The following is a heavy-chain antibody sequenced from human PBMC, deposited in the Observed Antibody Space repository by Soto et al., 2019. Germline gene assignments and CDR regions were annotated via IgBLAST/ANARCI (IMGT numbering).Heavy chain of an antibody. CDR2: MSSSSDTI. CDR1: GFMFSSYS. Sequence: EVQLVESGGGLVQPGGSLRLACAASGFMFSSYSMNWVRQAPGKGLEWVSYMSSSSDTIYYADSVKGRFTISRDNAKNSLYLQMNSLRDEDTAVYYCARDAALVVITLLKSYFDYWGQGTLVTVSS. V-gene: IGHV3-48*02. J-gene: IGHJ4*02. D-gene: IGHD3-22*01. CDR3: ARDAALVVITLLKSYFDY.